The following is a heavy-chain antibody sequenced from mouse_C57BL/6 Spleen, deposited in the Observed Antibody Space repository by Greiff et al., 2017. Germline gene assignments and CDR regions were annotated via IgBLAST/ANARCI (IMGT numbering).Heavy chain of an antibody. V-gene: IGHV1-15*01. J-gene: IGHJ1*03. Sequence: QVQLQQSGAELVRPGASVTLSCKASGYTFTDYEMHWVKQTPVHGLEWIGAIDPETGGTAYNQKFKGKAILTADKSSSTAYMELRSLTSEDSAVYYWTREGGYYGSPHWYFDVWGTGTTVTVSS. CDR2: IDPETGGT. D-gene: IGHD1-1*01. CDR3: TREGGYYGSPHWYFDV. CDR1: GYTFTDYE.